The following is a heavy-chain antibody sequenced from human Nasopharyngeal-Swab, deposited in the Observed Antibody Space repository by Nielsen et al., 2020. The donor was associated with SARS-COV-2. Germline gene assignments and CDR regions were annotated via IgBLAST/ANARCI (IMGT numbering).Heavy chain of an antibody. Sequence: SLKISCAASGFTFDDYAMHWVRQAPGKGLEWVSGISWNSGSIGYADSVKGRFTISRDNAKNSLYLQMNSPRAEDTALYYCAKDTVIAVAGNFDYWGQGTLVTVPS. J-gene: IGHJ4*02. D-gene: IGHD6-19*01. CDR1: GFTFDDYA. CDR2: ISWNSGSI. CDR3: AKDTVIAVAGNFDY. V-gene: IGHV3-9*01.